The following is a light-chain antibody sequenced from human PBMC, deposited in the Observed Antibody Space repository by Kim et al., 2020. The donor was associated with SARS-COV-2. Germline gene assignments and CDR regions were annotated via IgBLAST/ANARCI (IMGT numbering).Light chain of an antibody. J-gene: IGKJ5*01. CDR2: DAP. CDR3: QQRGDWPLIT. Sequence: IVLTQSPATLSLSPGEKATLSCRASQSVRTYLAWYQQKPGQAPRLLIYDAPNRATGIPARFSGSGSGTDFTLTISSLEAEDSAVYYCQQRGDWPLITFGQGTRLEIK. V-gene: IGKV3-11*01. CDR1: QSVRTY.